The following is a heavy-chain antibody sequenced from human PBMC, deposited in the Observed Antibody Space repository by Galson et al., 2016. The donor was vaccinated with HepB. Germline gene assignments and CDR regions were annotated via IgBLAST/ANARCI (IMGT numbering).Heavy chain of an antibody. J-gene: IGHJ4*02. CDR3: ASVENFDY. CDR2: ISYDGSNR. Sequence: SLRLSCAASGFTFSTYAMHWVRQAPGKGLEWVAVISYDGSNRYYADSVKGRFTISRDNSKNTLYLQMSSLRPEDTAVYYCASVENFDYWGQGTLVTVSS. V-gene: IGHV3-30-3*01. D-gene: IGHD5-24*01. CDR1: GFTFSTYA.